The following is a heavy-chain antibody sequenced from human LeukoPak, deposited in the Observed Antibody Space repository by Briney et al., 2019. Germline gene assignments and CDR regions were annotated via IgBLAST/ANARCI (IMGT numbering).Heavy chain of an antibody. J-gene: IGHJ4*02. CDR2: ISGSGGST. Sequence: GGSLRLSCAASGFTFSSYAMSWVRQAPGKGLEWVSAISGSGGSTYYADSVKGRFTISRDNANNSLYLQMNSLRAEDTAVYYCARDSNIAAADGFFDYWGQGTLVTVSS. V-gene: IGHV3-23*01. CDR1: GFTFSSYA. D-gene: IGHD6-13*01. CDR3: ARDSNIAAADGFFDY.